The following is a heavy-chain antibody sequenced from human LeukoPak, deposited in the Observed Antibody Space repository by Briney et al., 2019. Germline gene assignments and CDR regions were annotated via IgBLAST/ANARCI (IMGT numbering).Heavy chain of an antibody. CDR2: ISSSSSYI. D-gene: IGHD6-13*01. CDR3: TRAVAAADFSPGY. J-gene: IGHJ4*02. Sequence: GGSLRLSCVASGFTFSSYSMNWVRQAPGKGLEWASCISSSSSYIYYADSVKGRFTISRDNAKNSVYLQMNSLRAEDTAVYYCTRAVAAADFSPGYWGQGTLVTVSS. CDR1: GFTFSSYS. V-gene: IGHV3-21*01.